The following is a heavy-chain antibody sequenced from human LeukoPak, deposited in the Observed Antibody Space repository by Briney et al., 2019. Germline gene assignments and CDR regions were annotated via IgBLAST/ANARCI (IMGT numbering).Heavy chain of an antibody. CDR1: GFTFSYYT. V-gene: IGHV3-21*01. Sequence: GGSLRLPCAASGFTFSYYTMNWVRQAPGKGLEWVSSISSIGSYMYYADSVKGRFTISRDNAKDSLYLQMSSLRAEDTAVYYCARDDVAWNDVHWFDPWGQGTLVTVSS. CDR3: ARDDVAWNDVHWFDP. D-gene: IGHD1-1*01. J-gene: IGHJ5*02. CDR2: ISSIGSYM.